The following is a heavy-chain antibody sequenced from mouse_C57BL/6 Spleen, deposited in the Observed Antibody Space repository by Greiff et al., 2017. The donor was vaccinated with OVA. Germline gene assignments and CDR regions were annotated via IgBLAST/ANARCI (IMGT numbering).Heavy chain of an antibody. V-gene: IGHV5-17*01. D-gene: IGHD1-2*01. Sequence: EVQLQESGGGLVKPGGSLKLSCAASGFTFSDYGMHWVRQAPEKGLEWVAYISSGSSTIYYADTVKGRFTISRDNAKNTLFLQMTSLRSEDTAMYYCARPLVTTALYYFDYWGQGTTLTVSS. CDR2: ISSGSSTI. CDR1: GFTFSDYG. CDR3: ARPLVTTALYYFDY. J-gene: IGHJ2*01.